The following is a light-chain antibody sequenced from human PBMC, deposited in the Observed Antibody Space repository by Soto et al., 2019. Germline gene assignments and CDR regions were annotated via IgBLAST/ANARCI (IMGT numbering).Light chain of an antibody. CDR1: QSVSNN. J-gene: IGKJ1*01. Sequence: IVMTQSPATLSVFTGGRASLSCRASQSVSNNLAWYQKKPGPAPRLLIYGASTRAAGISVRFSGSGSGTEFTLIISSLQSDDSAVYYCQQYHNAGSTFGQGTKVEI. CDR2: GAS. V-gene: IGKV3-15*01. CDR3: QQYHNAGST.